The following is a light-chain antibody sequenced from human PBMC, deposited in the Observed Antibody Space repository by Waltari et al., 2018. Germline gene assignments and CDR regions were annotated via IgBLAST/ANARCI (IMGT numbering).Light chain of an antibody. J-gene: IGLJ2*01. Sequence: QSVLTQPPSVSGAPGQRVTISCTGNSSNIGAGYDVHWYHQPPGSAPKLLIYTNANRPSGVPDRFSGSKSGTSASLAITGLQAEDEAHYYCQSYDNSLSGVVFGGGTKLTVL. CDR3: QSYDNSLSGVV. V-gene: IGLV1-40*01. CDR2: TNA. CDR1: SSNIGAGYD.